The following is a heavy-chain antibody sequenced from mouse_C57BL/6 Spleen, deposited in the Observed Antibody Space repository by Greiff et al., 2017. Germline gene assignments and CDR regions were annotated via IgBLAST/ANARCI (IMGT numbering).Heavy chain of an antibody. D-gene: IGHD3-3*01. Sequence: EVQLVESGGGLVKPGGSLKLSCAASGFTFSDYGMHWVRQAPEKGLEWVAYISSGSSTNYDADTVKGRFTISRDNAKNTLFIQMTSLRSEDTAMYYCARAELGQGFAYWGQGTLVTVSA. CDR2: ISSGSSTN. CDR3: ARAELGQGFAY. V-gene: IGHV5-17*01. CDR1: GFTFSDYG. J-gene: IGHJ3*01.